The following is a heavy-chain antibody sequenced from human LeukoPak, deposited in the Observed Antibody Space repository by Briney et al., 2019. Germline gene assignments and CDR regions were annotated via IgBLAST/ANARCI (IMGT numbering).Heavy chain of an antibody. CDR3: ARGGNSVFGEVDY. CDR2: INPNSGGP. CDR1: GYTFTGYY. D-gene: IGHD3-3*01. V-gene: IGHV1-2*02. Sequence: ASVKVSCKASGYTFTGYYMHWVRQAPGQGLEWMGWINPNSGGPIYAQKFQGRVTMTWDTSISTTYMELRGLRSDDTAVYYCARGGNSVFGEVDYWGQGTLVTVSP. J-gene: IGHJ4*02.